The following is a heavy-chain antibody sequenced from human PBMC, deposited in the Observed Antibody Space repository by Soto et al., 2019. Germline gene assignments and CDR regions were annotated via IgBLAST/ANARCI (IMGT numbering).Heavy chain of an antibody. Sequence: GGSLRLSCAASGFTSSGYWMTWVRQARGKGLEWVANINQDGSEKYYVDSVKGRFTISRDNAKHSLYLQMNSLRAEDTAIYYCARDYSNPRGRFDPWGQGTLVTVSS. CDR1: GFTSSGYW. J-gene: IGHJ5*02. CDR3: ARDYSNPRGRFDP. V-gene: IGHV3-7*01. D-gene: IGHD4-4*01. CDR2: INQDGSEK.